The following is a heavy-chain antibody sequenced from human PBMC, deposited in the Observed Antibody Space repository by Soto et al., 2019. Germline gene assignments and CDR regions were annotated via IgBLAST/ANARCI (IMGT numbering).Heavy chain of an antibody. D-gene: IGHD2-8*01. V-gene: IGHV3-7*03. CDR3: ARIMVYAIGAFDI. CDR1: GFTFSSYW. J-gene: IGHJ3*02. Sequence: GGSLRLSCAASGFTFSSYWMSWVRQAPGKGLEWVANIKQDGSEKYYVDSVKGRFTISRDNAKNSLYLQMNSLGAEDTAVYYCARIMVYAIGAFDIWGQGTMVTVSS. CDR2: IKQDGSEK.